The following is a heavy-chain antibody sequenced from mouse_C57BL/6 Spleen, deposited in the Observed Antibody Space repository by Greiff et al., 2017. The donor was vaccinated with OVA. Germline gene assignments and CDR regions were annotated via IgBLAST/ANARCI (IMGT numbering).Heavy chain of an antibody. Sequence: EVKLLESGAELVKPGASVKLSCTASGFNINDYYMHWVKQRTEQGLEWIGRIDPEDGETKYASKFQGKATITADTSSNTAYLQLSSLTSEDTAVYYCAQFITTVVGAYWGQGTLVTVSA. CDR1: GFNINDYY. J-gene: IGHJ3*01. D-gene: IGHD1-1*01. V-gene: IGHV14-2*01. CDR2: IDPEDGET. CDR3: AQFITTVVGAY.